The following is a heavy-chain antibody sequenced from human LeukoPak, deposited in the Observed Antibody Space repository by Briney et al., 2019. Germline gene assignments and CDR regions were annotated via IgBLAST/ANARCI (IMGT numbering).Heavy chain of an antibody. Sequence: GGSLRLSCAASGFSFSSYWMQWVRQAPGKGLVWVSRINSVASSTSYADSVKGRFTISRDNAKNTLYLQMNSLRAEDTAVYYCARFQGFGSGSNWGQGTLVTVSS. V-gene: IGHV3-74*01. D-gene: IGHD3-10*01. CDR1: GFSFSSYW. CDR3: ARFQGFGSGSN. J-gene: IGHJ4*02. CDR2: INSVASST.